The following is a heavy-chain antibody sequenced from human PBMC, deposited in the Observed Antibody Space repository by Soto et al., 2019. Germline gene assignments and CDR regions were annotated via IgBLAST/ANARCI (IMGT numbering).Heavy chain of an antibody. V-gene: IGHV1-8*01. CDR2: MNPNSGST. CDR3: ARVDDYVWGSYPPPDY. CDR1: GYTFTSYD. J-gene: IGHJ4*02. D-gene: IGHD3-16*02. Sequence: ASVKVSCKASGYTFTSYDINWVRQATGQGLEWMGWMNPNSGSTGYAQKFQGRVTMTRNTSISTAYMGLSSLRSEDTAVYYCARVDDYVWGSYPPPDYWGQGTLVTVSS.